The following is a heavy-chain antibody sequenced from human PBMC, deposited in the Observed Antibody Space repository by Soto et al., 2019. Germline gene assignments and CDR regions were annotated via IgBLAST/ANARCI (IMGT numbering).Heavy chain of an antibody. CDR2: IKQDGSEK. Sequence: GGSLRLSCAASGFTFSSYWMSWVRQAPGKGLEWVANIKQDGSEKYYVDSVKGRFTISRDNAKNSLYLQMNSLRAEDTAVYYCARVLYSSGWYETYYFDYWGQGTLVTVSS. CDR3: ARVLYSSGWYETYYFDY. V-gene: IGHV3-7*01. CDR1: GFTFSSYW. J-gene: IGHJ4*02. D-gene: IGHD6-19*01.